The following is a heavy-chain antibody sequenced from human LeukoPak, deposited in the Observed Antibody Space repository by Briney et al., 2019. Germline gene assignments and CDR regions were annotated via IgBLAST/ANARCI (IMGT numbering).Heavy chain of an antibody. CDR3: ARDLYDILTGYSGTFDI. J-gene: IGHJ3*02. D-gene: IGHD3-9*01. CDR1: GFTVSSNY. CDR2: IYSGGST. Sequence: GGSLRLSCAASGFTVSSNYMSWVRQAPGKGLEWVSVIYSGGSTYYADSVKGRFTISRDNSKNTLYLQMNSLRAEDTAVYYCARDLYDILTGYSGTFDIWGQGTMVTVSS. V-gene: IGHV3-66*01.